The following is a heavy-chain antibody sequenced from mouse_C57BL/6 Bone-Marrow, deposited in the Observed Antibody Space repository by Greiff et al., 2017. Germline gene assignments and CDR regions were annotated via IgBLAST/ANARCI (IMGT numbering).Heavy chain of an antibody. V-gene: IGHV5-17*01. CDR2: ISSGSSTI. J-gene: IGHJ3*01. D-gene: IGHD2-10*01. CDR3: ARPILLHAWFAY. Sequence: DVHLVESGGGLVKPGGSLKLSCAASGFTFSDYGMHWVRQAPEKGLEWVAYISSGSSTIYYADTVKGRFTIARDNAKNTLFLQRTSLGSEDTAMYYCARPILLHAWFAYWGQGTLVTVAA. CDR1: GFTFSDYG.